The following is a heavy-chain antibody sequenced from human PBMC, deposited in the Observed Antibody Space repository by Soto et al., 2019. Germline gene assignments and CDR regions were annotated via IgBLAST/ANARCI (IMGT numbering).Heavy chain of an antibody. CDR3: ARGDCSGGSCYSGGYYFDY. CDR2: INPNSGGT. D-gene: IGHD2-15*01. CDR1: GYTFTGYY. Sequence: QVQLVQSGAEVKKPGASVKVSCKASGYTFTGYYMHWVRQAPGQGLEWMGWINPNSGGTNYAQKFQGRVTMTRDTSVGTAYMELSRLRSDDTAVYYCARGDCSGGSCYSGGYYFDYWGQGTLVTVSS. J-gene: IGHJ4*02. V-gene: IGHV1-2*02.